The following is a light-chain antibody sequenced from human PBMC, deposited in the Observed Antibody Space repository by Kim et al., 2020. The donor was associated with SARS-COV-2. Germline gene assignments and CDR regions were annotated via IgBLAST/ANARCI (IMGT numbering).Light chain of an antibody. J-gene: IGLJ3*02. V-gene: IGLV6-57*03. CDR1: GGSITSND. CDR3: QSYDSSNEV. Sequence: GKPVAISCTRSGGSITSNDVQWYQPRPGSAPTTVIYEDNQRPSGVPDRFSGSIDSSSNSASLTISGLKTEDEADYYCQSYDSSNEVFGGGTQLTVL. CDR2: EDN.